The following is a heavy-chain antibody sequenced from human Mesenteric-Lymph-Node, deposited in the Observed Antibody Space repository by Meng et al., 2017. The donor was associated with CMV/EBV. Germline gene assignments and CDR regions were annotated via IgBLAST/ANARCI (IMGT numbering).Heavy chain of an antibody. CDR1: GFIFSRYW. D-gene: IGHD2-21*01. Sequence: GESLKISCAASGFIFSRYWMSWVRQAPGKGLEWVANIKQDGSEKHYVDSVKGRFTISRDNAKNSLFLQVNSLRAEDTAVYYCARDTGYCGGDCSPDTFDVWGQGTMVTVSS. CDR3: ARDTGYCGGDCSPDTFDV. CDR2: IKQDGSEK. J-gene: IGHJ3*01. V-gene: IGHV3-7*01.